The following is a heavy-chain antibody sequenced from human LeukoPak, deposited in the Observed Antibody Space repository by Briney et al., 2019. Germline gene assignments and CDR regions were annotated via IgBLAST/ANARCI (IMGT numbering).Heavy chain of an antibody. CDR1: GYTFTNYG. CDR2: MNPNSGNT. J-gene: IGHJ4*02. V-gene: IGHV1-8*02. Sequence: ASVKVSCKASGYTFTNYGISWVRQATGQGLEWMGWMNPNSGNTGYAQKFQGRVTMTRNTSISTAYMELSSLRSKDTAVYYCARVGSSSWYGFDYWGQGTLVTVSS. CDR3: ARVGSSSWYGFDY. D-gene: IGHD6-13*01.